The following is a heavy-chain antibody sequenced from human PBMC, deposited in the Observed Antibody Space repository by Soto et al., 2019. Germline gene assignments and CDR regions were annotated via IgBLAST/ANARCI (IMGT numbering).Heavy chain of an antibody. V-gene: IGHV1-69*02. CDR3: AREPAPVPEVVYYMDV. Sequence: ASVKVSCKASGGTFSSYTISWVRQAPGQGLEWMGRIIPILGIANYAQKFQGRVTITADKSTSTAYMELSSLRSEDTAVYYCAREPAPVPEVVYYMDVWGKGTTVTVSS. CDR1: GGTFSSYT. CDR2: IIPILGIA. D-gene: IGHD1-1*01. J-gene: IGHJ6*03.